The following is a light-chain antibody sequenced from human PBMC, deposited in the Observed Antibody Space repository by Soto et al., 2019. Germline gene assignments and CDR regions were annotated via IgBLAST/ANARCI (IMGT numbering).Light chain of an antibody. V-gene: IGLV2-23*01. J-gene: IGLJ3*02. CDR2: EGT. Sequence: QSALTQPASVSGSPGQSITISCTGTSSDVGNYNLVSWYQQHPGKAPKLIIYEGTKRPSGVSNRFSVSKSGNTASLTISGLQDEDEADYYCCSYAGSSSLVFGGGTKLTVL. CDR1: SSDVGNYNL. CDR3: CSYAGSSSLV.